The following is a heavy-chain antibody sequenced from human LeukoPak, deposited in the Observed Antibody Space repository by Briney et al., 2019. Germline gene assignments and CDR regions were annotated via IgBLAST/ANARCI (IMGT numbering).Heavy chain of an antibody. D-gene: IGHD3-22*01. V-gene: IGHV1-8*01. CDR2: MNPNSGNT. J-gene: IGHJ4*02. CDR3: AKDRERFARFYYYDSSGLFDY. CDR1: GYTFTSYD. Sequence: GASVKVSCKASGYTFTSYDINWVRQATGQGLEWMGWMNPNSGNTGYAQKFQGRVTMTRNTSISTAYMELSSLRSEDTAVYYCAKDRERFARFYYYDSSGLFDYWGQGTLVTVSS.